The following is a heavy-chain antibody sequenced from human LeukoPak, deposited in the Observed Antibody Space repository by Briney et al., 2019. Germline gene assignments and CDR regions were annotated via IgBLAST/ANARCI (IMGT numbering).Heavy chain of an antibody. CDR3: ARLMGTETTYDY. D-gene: IGHD1-7*01. Sequence: GGSLRLSCAASGFTFSSYATHWVRQAPGKGLEWVAVISYDGSNKYYADSVKGRFTISRDNSKNTLYLQMNSLGAEDTAVYYCARLMGTETTYDYWGQGTLVTVSS. CDR1: GFTFSSYA. J-gene: IGHJ4*02. CDR2: ISYDGSNK. V-gene: IGHV3-30-3*01.